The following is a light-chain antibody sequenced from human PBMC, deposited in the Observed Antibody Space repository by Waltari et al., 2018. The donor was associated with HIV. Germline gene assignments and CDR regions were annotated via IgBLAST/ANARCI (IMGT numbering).Light chain of an antibody. V-gene: IGLV1-44*01. J-gene: IGLJ1*01. CDR2: SNN. Sequence: QSVVTQPPSASGTPGQRATISCSRLRSNIGGNTVHCYQQLPGTAPKLLIYSNNQRPSGVPDRFSGSKSGTSASLAISGLQSEDEADYYCAAWDDSLNGNVFGTGTKVTVL. CDR3: AAWDDSLNGNV. CDR1: RSNIGGNT.